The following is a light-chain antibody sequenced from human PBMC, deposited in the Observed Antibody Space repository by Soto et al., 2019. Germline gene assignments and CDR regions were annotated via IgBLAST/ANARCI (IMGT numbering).Light chain of an antibody. V-gene: IGKV1-5*03. CDR2: KAS. Sequence: DIQMTQSPSTLSASVGDRVTMTCRASQRISRWLAWYQQKPGKAPNLLIYKASSLESGVPSRFSGSGSGTEVTLTISSLQPDDFATYYCQQYNSLSPVTFGGGTKVEIK. CDR1: QRISRW. J-gene: IGKJ4*01. CDR3: QQYNSLSPVT.